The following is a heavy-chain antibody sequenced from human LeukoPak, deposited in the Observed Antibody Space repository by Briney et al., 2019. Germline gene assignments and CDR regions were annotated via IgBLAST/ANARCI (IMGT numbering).Heavy chain of an antibody. CDR2: ISRSGDTI. V-gene: IGHV3-11*04. CDR3: ARGVFFGLRYDSSGYPDY. J-gene: IGHJ4*02. CDR1: GFTFSDYA. D-gene: IGHD3-22*01. Sequence: PGGSLRLSCAASGFTFSDYAMSWIRQAPGQGLEWVSYISRSGDTIDYADSVKGRFTISRDNSKNTLYLQMNSLRAEDTAVYYCARGVFFGLRYDSSGYPDYWGQGTLVTVSS.